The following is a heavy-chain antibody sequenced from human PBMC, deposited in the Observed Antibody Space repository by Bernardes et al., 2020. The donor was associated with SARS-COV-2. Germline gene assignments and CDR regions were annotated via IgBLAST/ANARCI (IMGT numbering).Heavy chain of an antibody. D-gene: IGHD3-10*01. Sequence: RHGLGQGAGDRVDLMGGFDTEDDETIYAQKFQGRVTLTEDTSTDTAYMDLSSLRSEDKAVYYCATAPPTYYYGSGSRSWFDPWGQGTLVTVSS. CDR3: ATAPPTYYYGSGSRSWFDP. V-gene: IGHV1-24*01. CDR2: FDTEDDET. J-gene: IGHJ5*02.